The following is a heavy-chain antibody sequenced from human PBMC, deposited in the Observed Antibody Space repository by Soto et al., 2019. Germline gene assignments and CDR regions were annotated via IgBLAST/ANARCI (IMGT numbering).Heavy chain of an antibody. J-gene: IGHJ4*02. CDR2: ISSSRSTI. Sequence: EVQLVESGGGLVQPGGSLRLSCAASGFTFSSYSMNWVRQAPGKGLEWVSYISSSRSTIYYADSVKGRFTISRDNAKNSLYLQMNSLRDEETAVYYCAIDASHDYGDYEGYWGQGTLVTVSS. CDR1: GFTFSSYS. V-gene: IGHV3-48*02. CDR3: AIDASHDYGDYEGY. D-gene: IGHD4-17*01.